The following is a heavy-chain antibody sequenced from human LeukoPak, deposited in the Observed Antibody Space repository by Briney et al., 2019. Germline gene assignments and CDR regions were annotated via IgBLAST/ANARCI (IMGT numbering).Heavy chain of an antibody. D-gene: IGHD6-19*01. J-gene: IGHJ6*03. CDR2: ISGSGGST. CDR3: AKAGVDSSGWHHYYYYYMDV. Sequence: PGGSLRLSCAASGFTFSSYAMSWVRQAPGKGLEWVSAISGSGGSTYYADSVKGRFTISRDNSKNTLYLQMNSLRAEDTAVYYCAKAGVDSSGWHHYYYYYMDVWGKGTTVTVSS. V-gene: IGHV3-23*01. CDR1: GFTFSSYA.